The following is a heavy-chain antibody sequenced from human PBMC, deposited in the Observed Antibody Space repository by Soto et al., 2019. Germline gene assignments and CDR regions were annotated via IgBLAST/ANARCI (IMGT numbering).Heavy chain of an antibody. CDR1: GFTFSSYA. CDR3: ARDRESLSGYPIDY. Sequence: GGSLRLSCAASGFTFSSYAMSWVRQAPGKGLEWVSAISGSGGSTYYADSVKGRFTISRDNAKNSLYLQMNSLRGEDTAMYYCARDRESLSGYPIDYWGQGTLVTVSS. D-gene: IGHD5-12*01. J-gene: IGHJ4*02. CDR2: ISGSGGST. V-gene: IGHV3-23*01.